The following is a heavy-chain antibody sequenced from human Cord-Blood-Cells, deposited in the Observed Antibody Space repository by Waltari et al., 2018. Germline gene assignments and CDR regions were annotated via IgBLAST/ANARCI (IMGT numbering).Heavy chain of an antibody. V-gene: IGHV4-34*01. CDR2: INHSGST. Sequence: QVQLQQWGAGLLKTSETLSLTCAVYGGSFSGYYWSWIRQPPGKGLEWIGEINHSGSTNYNPSLKSRVTISVDTSKNQFSLKLSSVTAADTAVYYCARRERYYDSSGYYFDYWGQGTLVTVSS. CDR3: ARRERYYDSSGYYFDY. J-gene: IGHJ4*02. D-gene: IGHD3-22*01. CDR1: GGSFSGYY.